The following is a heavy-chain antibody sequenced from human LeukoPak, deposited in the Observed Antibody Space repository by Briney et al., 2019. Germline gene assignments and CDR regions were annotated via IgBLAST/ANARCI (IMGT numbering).Heavy chain of an antibody. J-gene: IGHJ4*02. Sequence: SVKVSCKASGGTFSSYAISWVRQAPGQGLEWMGRIIPILGIANYAQKFQGRVTITADKSTSTAYMELSSLRSEDTAVYYCARSYYYGSGSYLDYWGQGTLVAVSS. CDR3: ARSYYYGSGSYLDY. V-gene: IGHV1-69*04. D-gene: IGHD3-10*01. CDR2: IIPILGIA. CDR1: GGTFSSYA.